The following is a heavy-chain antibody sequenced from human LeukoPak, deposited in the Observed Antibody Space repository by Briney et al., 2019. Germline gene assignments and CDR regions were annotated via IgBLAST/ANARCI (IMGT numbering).Heavy chain of an antibody. V-gene: IGHV3-21*01. J-gene: IGHJ3*02. D-gene: IGHD4-17*01. Sequence: PGGSLRLSCAASGLMFSSYAMSWVRQAPGKGLQWVSSISSTGDITYYADSVKGRFTISRDNAKNSLYLQMNSLRAEDTAVYYCARVTATGGAFDIWGQGTMVTVSS. CDR3: ARVTATGGAFDI. CDR2: ISSTGDIT. CDR1: GLMFSSYA.